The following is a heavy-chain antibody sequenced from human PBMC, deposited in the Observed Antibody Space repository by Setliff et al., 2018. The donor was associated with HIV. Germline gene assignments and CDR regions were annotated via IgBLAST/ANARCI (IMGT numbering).Heavy chain of an antibody. Sequence: PSETLSLTCTVSGGSISSSSYYWGWIRQPPGKGLEWIGSIYYSGSTYYNPSLKSRVTISVDTSKNQFSLKLSSVTAADTAVYYCARAPYYYASSYYTPWGQGTMVTVSS. D-gene: IGHD3-22*01. J-gene: IGHJ3*01. V-gene: IGHV4-39*07. CDR3: ARAPYYYASSYYTP. CDR2: IYYSGST. CDR1: GGSISSSSYY.